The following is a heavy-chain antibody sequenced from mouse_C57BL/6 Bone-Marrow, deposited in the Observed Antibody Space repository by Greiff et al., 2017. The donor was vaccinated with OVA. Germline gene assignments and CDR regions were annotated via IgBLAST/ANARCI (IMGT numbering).Heavy chain of an antibody. D-gene: IGHD2-3*01. V-gene: IGHV5-4*01. J-gene: IGHJ4*01. Sequence: DVMLVESGGGLVKPGGSLKLSCAASGFTFSSYAMSWVRQTPEKRLEWVATISDGGSYTYYPDNVKGRFTISRDNAKNNLYLQMSHLKSEDTAMYDCARDGGYYRECYAMDYWGKGTSVTVSS. CDR1: GFTFSSYA. CDR2: ISDGGSYT. CDR3: ARDGGYYRECYAMDY.